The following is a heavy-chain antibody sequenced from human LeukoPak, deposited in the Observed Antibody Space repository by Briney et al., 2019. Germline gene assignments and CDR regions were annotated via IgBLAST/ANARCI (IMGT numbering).Heavy chain of an antibody. D-gene: IGHD6-13*01. CDR3: ARAYFSSWYMNWFDP. CDR2: INHSGST. J-gene: IGHJ5*02. Sequence: SETLSLTCAVYGGSFSDYYWSWIRQPPGKGLEWIGEINHSGSTDYNPSLKSRVTISIDKSKNHFSLKLTSVTAADTAVYYCARAYFSSWYMNWFDPWGQGTLVTVSS. V-gene: IGHV4-34*01. CDR1: GGSFSDYY.